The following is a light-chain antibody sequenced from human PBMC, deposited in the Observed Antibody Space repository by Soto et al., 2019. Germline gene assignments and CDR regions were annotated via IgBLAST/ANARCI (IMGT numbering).Light chain of an antibody. Sequence: SVLTQPASVSGSPGQSITISCTGTSSDIGAYNFVSWYQQHPGKAPKLMLYDVNIRPSGVSNRFSGSKSGNTASLTISGLQAEDEADYYCTSWTTSTTMIFGGGTKVNVL. V-gene: IGLV2-14*03. J-gene: IGLJ2*01. CDR3: TSWTTSTTMI. CDR1: SSDIGAYNF. CDR2: DVN.